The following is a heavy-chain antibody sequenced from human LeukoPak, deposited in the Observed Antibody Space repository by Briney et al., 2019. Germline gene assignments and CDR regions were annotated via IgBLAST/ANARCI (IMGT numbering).Heavy chain of an antibody. CDR1: GLTFSSYA. Sequence: GGSLRLSCAASGLTFSSYAMSWVRQAPGKGLEWVSAISGSGGSTYYADSVKGRFTISRDNSKNTLYLQMNSLRAEDTAVYYCAKVPGSGDDSGLDYWGQGTLVTVSS. CDR2: ISGSGGST. D-gene: IGHD5-12*01. CDR3: AKVPGSGDDSGLDY. J-gene: IGHJ4*02. V-gene: IGHV3-23*01.